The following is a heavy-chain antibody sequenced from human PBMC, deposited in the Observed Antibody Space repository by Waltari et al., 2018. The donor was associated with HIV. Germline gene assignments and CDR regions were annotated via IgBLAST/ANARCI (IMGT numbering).Heavy chain of an antibody. CDR3: VRGRQYISSSYFDP. Sequence: QVQLQESGPGLVKPSETLSLLCTVSHGSIRSYYWSWIRQPPGKGLEWIGHIYYSGSTNYNPSLKSRVTISVDTSKNQFSLRLTSVTAADTAVYYCVRGRQYISSSYFDPWGQGTLVTVSS. CDR2: IYYSGST. CDR1: HGSIRSYY. V-gene: IGHV4-59*01. J-gene: IGHJ5*02. D-gene: IGHD6-19*01.